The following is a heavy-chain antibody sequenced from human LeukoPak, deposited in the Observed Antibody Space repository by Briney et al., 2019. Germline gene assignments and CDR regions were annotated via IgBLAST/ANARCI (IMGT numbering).Heavy chain of an antibody. CDR2: ISSSGST. J-gene: IGHJ4*02. CDR3: AREGRSSSSGY. D-gene: IGHD6-6*01. V-gene: IGHV4-4*07. CDR1: GVSISIYY. Sequence: SDPLPLICTVSGVSISIYYWMWIRQPAGKGREWIWRISSSGSTNYNPSLKSRVTMSVDTSKNQFSLKLTSVTAADTAVYYCAREGRSSSSGYWGQGTLVTVSS.